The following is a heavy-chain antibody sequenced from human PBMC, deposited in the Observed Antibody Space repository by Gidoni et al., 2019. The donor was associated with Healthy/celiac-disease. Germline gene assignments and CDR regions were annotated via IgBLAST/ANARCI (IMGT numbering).Heavy chain of an antibody. V-gene: IGHV4-59*01. D-gene: IGHD4-17*01. CDR1: GGSISSSY. Sequence: QVQLQESGPGLVKPSEPLSLTCTVSGGSISSSYWSWIRQPPGKGLQWIGYIYYSGSTNYNPSLKSRVTISVDTSKNHFSLKLSSVTAADTAVYYCARAYGDYADTFDIWGQGTMVTVSS. CDR3: ARAYGDYADTFDI. CDR2: IYYSGST. J-gene: IGHJ3*02.